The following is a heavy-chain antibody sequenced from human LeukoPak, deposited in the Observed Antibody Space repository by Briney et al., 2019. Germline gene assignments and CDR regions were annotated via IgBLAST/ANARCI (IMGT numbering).Heavy chain of an antibody. D-gene: IGHD4-23*01. CDR3: ARQGLDYGGHFDY. CDR1: GGSISSYY. CDR2: IYYSGGT. Sequence: SETLSLTCTVSGGSISSYYWSWIRQPPGKGLEWIGYIYYSGGTNYNPSLKSRVTISVDTSKNQFSLKLSSVTAADTAVYYCARQGLDYGGHFDYWGQGTLVTVSS. V-gene: IGHV4-59*08. J-gene: IGHJ4*02.